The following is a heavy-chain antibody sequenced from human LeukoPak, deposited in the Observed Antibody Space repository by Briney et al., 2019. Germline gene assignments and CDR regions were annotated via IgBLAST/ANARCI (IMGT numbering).Heavy chain of an antibody. CDR1: GGSISSGGYY. Sequence: SQTPSLTCTVSGGSISSGGYYWSWIRQHPGKGLEWIGYIYYSGGTYYNPSLKSRVTISVDTSKNQFSLKLSSVTAADTAVYYCARGADYYDSSGYLNWFDPWGQGTLVTVSS. J-gene: IGHJ5*02. CDR3: ARGADYYDSSGYLNWFDP. CDR2: IYYSGGT. D-gene: IGHD3-22*01. V-gene: IGHV4-31*03.